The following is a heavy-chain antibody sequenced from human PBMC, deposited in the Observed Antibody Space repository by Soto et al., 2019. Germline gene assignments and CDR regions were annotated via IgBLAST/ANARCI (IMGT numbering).Heavy chain of an antibody. D-gene: IGHD1-1*01. V-gene: IGHV4-59*08. J-gene: IGHJ4*02. CDR1: GGSISSYY. CDR2: IYYSGST. Sequence: QVQLQESGPGLVKPSETLSLTCTVSGGSISSYYWSWIRQPPGKGLEWIGYIYYSGSTNYNPSLNSRVTISVDTSKNQFSLKLSSVTAADTAVYYCARRYGYSFDYWGQGTLVTVSS. CDR3: ARRYGYSFDY.